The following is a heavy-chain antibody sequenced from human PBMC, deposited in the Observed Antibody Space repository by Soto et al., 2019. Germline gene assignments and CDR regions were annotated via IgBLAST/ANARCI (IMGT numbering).Heavy chain of an antibody. J-gene: IGHJ6*02. CDR2: ISPILDIA. CDR1: GGTFSSYT. CDR3: ARSAAAADDYYGMDV. V-gene: IGHV1-69*02. D-gene: IGHD6-13*01. Sequence: QVQLVQSGAEVKKPGSSVKVTCKASGGTFSSYTISWVRQAPGQGLEWMGRISPILDIANYAQRFQGRVTITADKYTSTDYMELSSLRSQDTAVYYCARSAAAADDYYGMDVWGQGTTVTVAS.